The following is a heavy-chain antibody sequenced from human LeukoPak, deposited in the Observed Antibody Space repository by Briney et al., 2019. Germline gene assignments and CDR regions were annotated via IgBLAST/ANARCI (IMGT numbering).Heavy chain of an antibody. CDR1: GYTFSSYY. CDR2: INPSGGST. J-gene: IGHJ3*02. D-gene: IGHD1-26*01. Sequence: ASVKVSCKASGYTFSSYYMHWVRQAPGQGLEWTGIINPSGGSTSYAQKFQGRVTMTRDMSTSTVYMELSSLRSEDTAVYYCARTKYSGSYYEAFDIWGQGTMVTVSS. V-gene: IGHV1-46*01. CDR3: ARTKYSGSYYEAFDI.